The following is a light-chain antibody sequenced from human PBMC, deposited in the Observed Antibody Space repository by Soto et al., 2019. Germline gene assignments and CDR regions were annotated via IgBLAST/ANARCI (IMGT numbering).Light chain of an antibody. CDR2: GAS. CDR1: QSISSTY. Sequence: EIVLTQSPGTLSLSPGERATLSCRASQSISSTYLAWYQQKPGQAPRLLIYGASSRATGLPDRFRGSGPGTDFTLPISRLEPEDFAVYYCQQYGSSPPYTFGQGTKLEIK. CDR3: QQYGSSPPYT. J-gene: IGKJ2*01. V-gene: IGKV3-20*01.